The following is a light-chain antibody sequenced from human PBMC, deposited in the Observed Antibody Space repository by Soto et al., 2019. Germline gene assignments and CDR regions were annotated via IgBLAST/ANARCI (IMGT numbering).Light chain of an antibody. Sequence: QSALTQPASVSGSPGQSITISCTGTSSDVGGYYYVSWYQHHPGKAPKLMIYQVSNRPSGVSNRFSGSKSGNTASLTISGLQAEDEDDYYCSSYTSSNTFYVVGTGTKLTVL. J-gene: IGLJ1*01. CDR1: SSDVGGYYY. V-gene: IGLV2-14*01. CDR3: SSYTSSNTFYV. CDR2: QVS.